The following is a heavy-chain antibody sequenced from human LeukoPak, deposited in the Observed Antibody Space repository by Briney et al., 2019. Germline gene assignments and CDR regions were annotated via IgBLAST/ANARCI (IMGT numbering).Heavy chain of an antibody. CDR2: ISNSGST. V-gene: IGHV4-59*08. CDR1: GGSISNYY. J-gene: IGHJ6*02. CDR3: GTADAGHRDLYGMDA. Sequence: SETLSLTCTVSGGSISNYYWSWIRQPPGKGLEWIGYISNSGSTGYNPPLKSRATISVDKSKNQFSLRLSSVTAADTAVYYCGTADAGHRDLYGMDAWGQGTTVTVSS. D-gene: IGHD2-21*02.